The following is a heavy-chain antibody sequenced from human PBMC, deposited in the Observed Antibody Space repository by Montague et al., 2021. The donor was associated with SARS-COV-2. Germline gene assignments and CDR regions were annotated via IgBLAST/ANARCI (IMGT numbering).Heavy chain of an antibody. Sequence: SETLSLTSAVSGGSISSGNWWSWVRQPPGKGLEWIGEIYHSGSTKYNPSLKSRVTISLDKSKNQFSLNLSSATAADTAVYYCARFFSSWTDWGQGTLVTVSS. D-gene: IGHD6-13*01. CDR2: IYHSGST. V-gene: IGHV4-4*02. J-gene: IGHJ4*02. CDR1: GGSISSGNW. CDR3: ARFFSSWTD.